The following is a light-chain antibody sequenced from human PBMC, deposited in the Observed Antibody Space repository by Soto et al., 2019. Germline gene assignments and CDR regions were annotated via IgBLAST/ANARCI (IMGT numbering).Light chain of an antibody. Sequence: DIQMTQSPSSLSASVGDRVTITCRASQGISNYLAWYQQKPGKVPKLLIYAASTLQSGVPSRFSGSGSGTHFTLHFSSLQPEDVATYYCQKYNSAPWTFGQGNKVEIK. J-gene: IGKJ1*01. CDR3: QKYNSAPWT. CDR2: AAS. CDR1: QGISNY. V-gene: IGKV1-27*01.